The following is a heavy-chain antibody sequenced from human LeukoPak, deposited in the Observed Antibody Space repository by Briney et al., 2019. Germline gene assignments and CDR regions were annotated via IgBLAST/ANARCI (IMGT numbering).Heavy chain of an antibody. CDR1: GGSLSAYY. Sequence: SETLSLTCAVYGGSLSAYYWSWIRQPPGKGLEWIGEVNHSGSANYNPSLKSRVTMSVDTSKNQFSLKLSSVTAADTAVYYCARCPRYCSGGSCYFLHYWGQGTLVTVSS. CDR2: VNHSGSA. J-gene: IGHJ4*02. D-gene: IGHD2-15*01. CDR3: ARCPRYCSGGSCYFLHY. V-gene: IGHV4-34*01.